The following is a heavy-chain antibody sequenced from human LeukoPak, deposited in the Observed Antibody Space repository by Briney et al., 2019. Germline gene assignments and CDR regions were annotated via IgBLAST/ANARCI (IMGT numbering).Heavy chain of an antibody. CDR1: GYTFTGYY. V-gene: IGHV1-2*02. D-gene: IGHD3-9*01. Sequence: GASVNVSCKASGYTFTGYYMHWGRQAPGQGLGWMGWINPNSGGTNYAQKFQGRVTMTRDTSISTAYMELSRLRSDDTAVYYCARARTYDILTGYDYWGQGTLVTVSS. CDR2: INPNSGGT. J-gene: IGHJ4*02. CDR3: ARARTYDILTGYDY.